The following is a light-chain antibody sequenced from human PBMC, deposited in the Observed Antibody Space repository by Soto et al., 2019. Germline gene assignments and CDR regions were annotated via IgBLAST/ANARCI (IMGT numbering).Light chain of an antibody. CDR2: DAS. V-gene: IGKV3-11*01. CDR1: QSVSSY. J-gene: IGKJ4*01. Sequence: EIVLTQSPATLSLSPGERATLSCRASQSVSSYLAWYQQKPGQAPRLLIYDASNRATGIPARFSGSGSGTDFTLTIRSLEREDFAVYYCQQRSNWPLTFGGGTKVEIK. CDR3: QQRSNWPLT.